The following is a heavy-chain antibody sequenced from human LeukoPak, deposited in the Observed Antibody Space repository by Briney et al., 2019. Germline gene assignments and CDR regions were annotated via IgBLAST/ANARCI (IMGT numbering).Heavy chain of an antibody. J-gene: IGHJ3*02. CDR3: ARAGGSGSYNAFDI. Sequence: QPGGSLRLSCAASGFTFSIDGLHWVRQAPGKGLEWVAVIYYDGYNTYYADSVKGRFTTSRDNSKNMMYLQMDSLSPEDTAVYYCARAGGSGSYNAFDIWGPGTMVTVSS. CDR2: IYYDGYNT. D-gene: IGHD3-10*01. V-gene: IGHV3-33*01. CDR1: GFTFSIDG.